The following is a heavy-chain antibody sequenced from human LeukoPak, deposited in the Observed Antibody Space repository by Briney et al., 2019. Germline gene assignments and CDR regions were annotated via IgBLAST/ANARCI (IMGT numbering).Heavy chain of an antibody. D-gene: IGHD3-22*01. J-gene: IGHJ4*02. Sequence: GGSLRLSCAASGFTYRSYAMSWVRQAPGKGLEWVSAISGSGGSTYYADSVKGRFTISRDNSKNTLYLQMNSLRAEDTAVYYCAKDHSPWDSSGYYYLGKVFDYWGQGTLVTVSS. CDR3: AKDHSPWDSSGYYYLGKVFDY. V-gene: IGHV3-23*01. CDR1: GFTYRSYA. CDR2: ISGSGGST.